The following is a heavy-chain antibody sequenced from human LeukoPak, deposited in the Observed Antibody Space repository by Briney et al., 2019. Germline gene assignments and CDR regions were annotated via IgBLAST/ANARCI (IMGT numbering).Heavy chain of an antibody. CDR3: ARDGYKEEEPDY. J-gene: IGHJ4*02. Sequence: ASVKVSCKASGYTFTGYYMHWVRQAPGQGLEWMGWINPNSGGTNYAQRFQGRVTMTRDTSISTAYMELSRLRSDDTAVYYCARDGYKEEEPDYWGQGTLVTVSS. V-gene: IGHV1-2*02. CDR2: INPNSGGT. CDR1: GYTFTGYY. D-gene: IGHD5-24*01.